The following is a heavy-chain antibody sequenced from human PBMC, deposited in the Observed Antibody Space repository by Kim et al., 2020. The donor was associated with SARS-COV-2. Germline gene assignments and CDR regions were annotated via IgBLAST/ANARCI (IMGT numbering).Heavy chain of an antibody. CDR3: ARARITMIVVVQELDY. Sequence: SRKSRVTISADPSKNPFSLKLSSVTAADTAVYYCARARITMIVVVQELDYWGQGTLVTVSS. V-gene: IGHV4-30-2*05. D-gene: IGHD3-22*01. J-gene: IGHJ4*02.